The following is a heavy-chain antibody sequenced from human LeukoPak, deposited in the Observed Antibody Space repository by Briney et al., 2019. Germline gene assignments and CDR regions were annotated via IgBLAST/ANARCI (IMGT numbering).Heavy chain of an antibody. J-gene: IGHJ4*02. CDR2: ISSSSSYI. CDR3: ARGETAMVPLGGY. V-gene: IGHV3-21*01. D-gene: IGHD5-18*01. CDR1: GFTFSSYS. Sequence: GGSLRLSCAASGFTFSSYSMNWVRQAPGKGLEWGSSISSSSSYIYYADSVKGRLTISRDNAKNSLYLQMNSLRAEDTAVYYCARGETAMVPLGGYWGQGTLVTVSS.